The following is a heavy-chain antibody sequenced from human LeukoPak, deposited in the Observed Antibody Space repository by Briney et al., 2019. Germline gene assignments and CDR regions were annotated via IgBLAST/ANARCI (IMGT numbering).Heavy chain of an antibody. Sequence: ASVKVSCKASGYTFTSYDINWVRQATGQGLEWMGWMNPNSGNTGYAQKFQGRVTMTRNTSISTAYMELSSLRSEDTAVYYCARGLSRKQGYCYYMDVWGKGTTVTVSS. CDR2: MNPNSGNT. V-gene: IGHV1-8*01. CDR1: GYTFTSYD. J-gene: IGHJ6*03. CDR3: ARGLSRKQGYCYYMDV.